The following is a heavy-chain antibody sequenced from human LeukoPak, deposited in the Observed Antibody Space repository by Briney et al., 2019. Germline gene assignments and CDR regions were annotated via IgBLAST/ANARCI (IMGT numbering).Heavy chain of an antibody. J-gene: IGHJ4*02. CDR1: GFTFSNAW. D-gene: IGHD3-16*01. CDR2: IKSNTDGGTA. Sequence: PGGSLRLSCTASGFTFSNAWMNWVRQAPGKGLEWVGRIKSNTDGGTADFAAPVQGRFTISRDDSKNTLYLEMNRLKTEDTAVYFCTTSPLRYMITFERWGPGTLVTVSS. CDR3: TTSPLRYMITFER. V-gene: IGHV3-15*01.